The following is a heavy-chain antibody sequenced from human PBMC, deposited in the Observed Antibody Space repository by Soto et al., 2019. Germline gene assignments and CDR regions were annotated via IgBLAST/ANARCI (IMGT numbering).Heavy chain of an antibody. CDR1: GFTFSSYA. D-gene: IGHD6-13*01. CDR3: AKGGTGQQLVHYYYYGMDV. V-gene: IGHV3-23*01. Sequence: EVQLLESGGGLVQPGGSLRLSCAASGFTFSSYAMSWVRQAPGKGLEWVSIISGSGGNTYYADSVRGRFTISRDNSKNTLYLQMNSLRAEDTAVYYCAKGGTGQQLVHYYYYGMDVWGHGTTVTVSS. J-gene: IGHJ6*02. CDR2: ISGSGGNT.